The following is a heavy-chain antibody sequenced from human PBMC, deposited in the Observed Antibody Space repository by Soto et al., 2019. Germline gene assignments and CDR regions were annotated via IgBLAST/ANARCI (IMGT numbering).Heavy chain of an antibody. CDR1: GGSISSYF. D-gene: IGHD6-19*01. V-gene: IGHV4-59*01. CDR2: IDYSGRT. CDR3: SRDGASSSWHGMDV. J-gene: IGHJ6*02. Sequence: PSETLSLTCTDSGGSISSYFWSWIRQPPGKGLEWIGYIDYSGRTNYNPSLKSRVSISVDTSKNQFSLMLNSVTAADTAMYYCSRDGASSSWHGMDVWGQGTTVTVSS.